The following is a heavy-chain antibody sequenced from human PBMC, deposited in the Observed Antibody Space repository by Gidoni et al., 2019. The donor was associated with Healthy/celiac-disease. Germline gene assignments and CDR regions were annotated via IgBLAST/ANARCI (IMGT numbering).Heavy chain of an antibody. D-gene: IGHD6-19*01. CDR2: IDWDDDK. J-gene: IGHJ4*02. Sequence: QVTLRESGPALVKPTQTLTLTCTFSGFSLSTSGMCVCWIRPPPGKTLEWLARIDWDDDKYYSTSLKTRLTISKDTSKKQVVLTMTNMDPVDAATYYCARIRYSSGYHFDYWGQGTLVSVSS. V-gene: IGHV2-70*15. CDR1: GFSLSTSGMC. CDR3: ARIRYSSGYHFDY.